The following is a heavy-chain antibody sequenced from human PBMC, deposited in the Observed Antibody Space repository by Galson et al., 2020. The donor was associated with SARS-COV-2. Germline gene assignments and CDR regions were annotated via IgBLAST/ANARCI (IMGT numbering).Heavy chain of an antibody. J-gene: IGHJ6*02. CDR2: INWNGGST. Sequence: GGSLRLSCAASGFTFDDYGMSWVRQAPGKGLEWVSGINWNGGSTGYAASVKGRFTISRDNAKNSLYLQMNSLGAEDTALYYCARYLDALDYYDGMDVWGQGATVTVAS. CDR3: ARYLDALDYYDGMDV. CDR1: GFTFDDYG. V-gene: IGHV3-20*04. D-gene: IGHD3-9*01.